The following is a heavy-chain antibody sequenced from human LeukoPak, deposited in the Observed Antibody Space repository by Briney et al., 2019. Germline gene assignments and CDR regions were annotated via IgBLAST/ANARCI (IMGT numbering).Heavy chain of an antibody. J-gene: IGHJ4*02. V-gene: IGHV4-34*01. D-gene: IGHD3-10*01. CDR1: GGSFSGYY. CDR2: INHSGST. CDR3: ARGALVLLWFGELGSFDY. Sequence: PSETLSLTCAVYGGSFSGYYWSWVRQPPGKGLEWIGEINHSGSTNYNPSRKNRVTISVDTSKNHFSLKLSSVPAADTAVYYCARGALVLLWFGELGSFDYWGQGTLVTVSS.